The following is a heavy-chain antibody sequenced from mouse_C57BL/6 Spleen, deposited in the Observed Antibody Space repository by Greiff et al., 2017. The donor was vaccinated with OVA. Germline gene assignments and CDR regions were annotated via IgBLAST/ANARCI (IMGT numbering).Heavy chain of an antibody. V-gene: IGHV1-50*01. Sequence: QVQLQQPGAELVKPGASVKLSCKASGYTFTSYWMQWVKQRPGQGLEWIGEIDPSDSYTNYNQKFKGKATLTVDTSSSTAYMQLSSLTSEDSAVYYCARRSSKSRDFDDWGQGTTLTVSS. CDR1: GYTFTSYW. J-gene: IGHJ2*01. CDR2: IDPSDSYT. CDR3: ARRSSKSRDFDD. D-gene: IGHD3-3*01.